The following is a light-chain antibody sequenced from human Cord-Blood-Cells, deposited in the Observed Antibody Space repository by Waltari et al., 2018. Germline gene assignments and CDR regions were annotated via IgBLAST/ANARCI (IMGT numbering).Light chain of an antibody. CDR3: QQYNNWPPGNP. J-gene: IGKJ5*01. CDR1: QSVSSN. CDR2: GAS. V-gene: IGKV3-15*01. Sequence: EIVMTQSPATLSVSPGERATLSCRASQSVSSNLAWYQQKPGQAPRLLIYGASNRATGIPARFSGSGSGTEFTLTISSLQSEDFAVYYCQQYNNWPPGNPFGQGTRLEIK.